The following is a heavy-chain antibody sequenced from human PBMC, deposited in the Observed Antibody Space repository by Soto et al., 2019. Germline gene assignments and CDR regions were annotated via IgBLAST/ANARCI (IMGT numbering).Heavy chain of an antibody. CDR1: GFTVSSNY. Sequence: GGSLRLSCAASGFTVSSNYMSWVRQAPGKGLEWVSVIYSGGSTYYADSVKGRFTISRDNSKNTLYLQMNSLRAEDTAVYYCERVSSSSYFDYWGQGTLVTVSS. CDR2: IYSGGST. J-gene: IGHJ4*02. D-gene: IGHD6-6*01. CDR3: ERVSSSSYFDY. V-gene: IGHV3-53*01.